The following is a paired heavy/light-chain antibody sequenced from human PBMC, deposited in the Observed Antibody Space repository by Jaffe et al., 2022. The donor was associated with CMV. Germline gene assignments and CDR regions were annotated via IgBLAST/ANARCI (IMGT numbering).Light chain of an antibody. Sequence: SSELTQDPAVSVALGQTVRITCQGNSLRGSYASWYQQKPGRAPILVIYGENNRPSGIPDRFSGSTSGNTASLSITGAQAEDEADYYCYSGDRSNNQWVFGGGTKLTVL. CDR2: GEN. CDR1: SLRGSY. CDR3: YSGDRSNNQWV. V-gene: IGLV3-19*01. J-gene: IGLJ3*02.
Heavy chain of an antibody. Sequence: QVQMTQSGTEVKKPGASVKLSCKASGHITNYIHWVRQAPGQGLEWMGVISPSGNTVVYAQKLQGRVTMTIDTSASTVYMELSSLRYEDMAVYYCAKDWSATSGGSQYWWIDPWGQGTLVTVSS. D-gene: IGHD2-15*01. J-gene: IGHJ5*02. CDR1: GHITNY. V-gene: IGHV1-46*01. CDR3: AKDWSATSGGSQYWWIDP. CDR2: ISPSGNTV.